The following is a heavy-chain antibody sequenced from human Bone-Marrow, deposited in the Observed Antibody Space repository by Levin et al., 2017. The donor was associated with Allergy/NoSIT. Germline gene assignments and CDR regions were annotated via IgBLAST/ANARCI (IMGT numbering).Heavy chain of an antibody. CDR2: ITWNSGYI. CDR3: ARYEKSVGAFDV. CDR1: GFIFDDYL. D-gene: IGHD3-3*01. J-gene: IGHJ3*01. Sequence: GGSLRLSCAASGFIFDDYLMHWVRQGPGKGLEWVSSITWNSGYIAYADSVRGRFSISRDNAKNSLYLQMNSLRTEETALYFCARYEKSVGAFDVWGQGTMVTVSS. V-gene: IGHV3-9*01.